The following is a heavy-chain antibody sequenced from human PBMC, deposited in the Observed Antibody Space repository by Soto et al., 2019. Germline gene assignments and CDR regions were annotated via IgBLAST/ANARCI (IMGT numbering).Heavy chain of an antibody. D-gene: IGHD3-22*01. V-gene: IGHV4-31*03. Sequence: PSETLSLTCTVSGGSISSGGYYWSWIRQHLGKGLEWIGYIYYSGSTYYNPSLKSRVTISVDTSKNQFSLKLSSVTAADTAVYYCARGSGLGYYDSSGYYFDYWGQGTLVTVSS. CDR2: IYYSGST. CDR3: ARGSGLGYYDSSGYYFDY. CDR1: GGSISSGGYY. J-gene: IGHJ4*02.